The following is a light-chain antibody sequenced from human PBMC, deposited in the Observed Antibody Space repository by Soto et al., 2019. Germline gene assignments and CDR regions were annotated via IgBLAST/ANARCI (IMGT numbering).Light chain of an antibody. CDR1: SSNIGSNF. CDR3: AAWDGTLATLV. J-gene: IGLJ3*02. Sequence: QPVLTQPPSASGTPGQRVTMSCSGGSSNIGSNFVHWYQQVPGTAPKLLIYRNNQRPSGVPDRFSGSKSATSASLAITGLRSEDDADYLCAAWDGTLATLVFGGGTKLTVL. CDR2: RNN. V-gene: IGLV1-47*01.